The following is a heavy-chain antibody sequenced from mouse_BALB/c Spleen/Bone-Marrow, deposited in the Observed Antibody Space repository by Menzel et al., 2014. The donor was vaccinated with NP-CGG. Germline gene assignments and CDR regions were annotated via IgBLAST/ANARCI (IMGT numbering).Heavy chain of an antibody. J-gene: IGHJ2*01. V-gene: IGHV5-9-3*01. CDR2: ISSGGSYT. CDR3: ARHGITRLLDY. Sequence: EVKLVESGGGLVKPGGSLKLSCAASGFTFSSYAMSWVRQTPEKRLEWVATISSGGSYTYYPDSVKGRFTISRDNAKNTLSLQMSSLRSEDTAMYYCARHGITRLLDYWGQGTTLTVSS. D-gene: IGHD2-4*01. CDR1: GFTFSSYA.